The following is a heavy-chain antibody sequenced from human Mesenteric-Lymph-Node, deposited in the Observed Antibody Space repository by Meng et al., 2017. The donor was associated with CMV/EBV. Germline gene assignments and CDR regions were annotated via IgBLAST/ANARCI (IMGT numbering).Heavy chain of an antibody. Sequence: GESLKISCAASGFTVSSNYMTWVRQAPGKGLEWVSVMYSGGNTYYADSVKGRFTISRDNSKNTLHLQMNSLRAEDTAVFYCAKDQGGGEAYYDFWSAPYGMDVWGQGTTVTVSS. CDR1: GFTVSSNY. J-gene: IGHJ6*02. CDR3: AKDQGGGEAYYDFWSAPYGMDV. D-gene: IGHD3-3*01. CDR2: MYSGGNT. V-gene: IGHV3-53*01.